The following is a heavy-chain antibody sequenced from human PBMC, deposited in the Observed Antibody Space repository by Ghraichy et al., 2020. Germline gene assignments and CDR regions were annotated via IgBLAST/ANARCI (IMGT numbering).Heavy chain of an antibody. CDR3: ARGHSLADIVANMFDP. V-gene: IGHV4-34*01. D-gene: IGHD5-12*01. CDR2: INHSGST. CDR1: GGSFSGYY. Sequence: SETLSLTCAVYGGSFSGYYWSWIRQPPGKGLEWIGEINHSGSTNYNPSLKSRVTISVDTSKNQFSLKLSSVTAADTAVYYCARGHSLADIVANMFDPWGQGTLVTVSS. J-gene: IGHJ5*02.